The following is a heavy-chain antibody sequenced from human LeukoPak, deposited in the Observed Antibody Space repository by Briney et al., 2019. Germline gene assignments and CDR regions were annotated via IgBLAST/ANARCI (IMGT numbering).Heavy chain of an antibody. CDR3: AKVPEDYVWGSYRSLMFFDY. CDR1: GFTFSSYA. Sequence: GGSLRLSCAASGFTFSSYAMSWVRQAPGKGLEWVSAISGSGGSTYCADSVKGRFTISRDNSKNTLYLQMNSLRAEDTAVYYCAKVPEDYVWGSYRSLMFFDYWGQGTLVTVSS. J-gene: IGHJ4*02. V-gene: IGHV3-23*01. D-gene: IGHD3-16*02. CDR2: ISGSGGST.